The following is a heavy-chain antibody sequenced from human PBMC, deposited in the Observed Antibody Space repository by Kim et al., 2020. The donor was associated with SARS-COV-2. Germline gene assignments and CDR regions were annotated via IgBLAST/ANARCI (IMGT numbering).Heavy chain of an antibody. D-gene: IGHD3-22*01. CDR2: IYYSGST. Sequence: SETLSLTCTVSGGSISSSSYYWGWIRQPPGKGLEWIGSIYYSGSTYYNPSLKSRVTISVDTSKNQFSLKLSSVTAADTAVYYCARHVDLRMIVVVTTPGWFDPWGQGTLVTVSS. CDR1: GGSISSSSYY. V-gene: IGHV4-39*01. CDR3: ARHVDLRMIVVVTTPGWFDP. J-gene: IGHJ5*02.